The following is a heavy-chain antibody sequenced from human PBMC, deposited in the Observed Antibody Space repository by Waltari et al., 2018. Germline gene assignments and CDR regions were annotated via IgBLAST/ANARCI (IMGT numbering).Heavy chain of an antibody. CDR1: GGSISSSSYY. CDR2: IYYSRST. J-gene: IGHJ4*02. Sequence: QLQLQESGPGLVKPSETLSLTCTVSGGSISSSSYYWGWIRQPPGKGLEWIGSIYYSRSTYYNPSLKSRVTISVDTSKNQFSLKLSSVTAADTAVYYCARARGAVVPAAIVYWGQGTLVTVSS. CDR3: ARARGAVVPAAIVY. D-gene: IGHD2-2*01. V-gene: IGHV4-39*01.